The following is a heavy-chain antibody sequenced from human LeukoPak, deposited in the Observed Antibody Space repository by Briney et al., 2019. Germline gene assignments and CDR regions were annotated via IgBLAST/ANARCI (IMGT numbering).Heavy chain of an antibody. CDR2: INTDGSST. V-gene: IGHV3-74*01. Sequence: GGSLRLSCAASGFTFSSYWMHWVRQAPGKGLVWVSRINTDGSSTSYADSVKGRFTISRDNAKNTLYLQMNSLRAEDTAVYYCAREERYSSSWYPWYFDPWGRGTLVTVSS. CDR3: AREERYSSSWYPWYFDP. D-gene: IGHD6-13*01. J-gene: IGHJ2*01. CDR1: GFTFSSYW.